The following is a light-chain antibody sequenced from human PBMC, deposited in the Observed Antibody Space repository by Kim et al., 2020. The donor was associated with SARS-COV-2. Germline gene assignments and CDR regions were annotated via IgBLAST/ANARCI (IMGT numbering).Light chain of an antibody. V-gene: IGKV1-8*01. CDR2: AAS. CDR1: QGISSY. Sequence: AIRMTQSPSSFSASTGDRVTITCRASQGISSYLAWYQQKPGKAPKLLIYAASTLQSGVPSRFSGSGSGTDFTLTISCLQSEDFATYYCQQYYSYPLTFGGETKVDI. J-gene: IGKJ4*01. CDR3: QQYYSYPLT.